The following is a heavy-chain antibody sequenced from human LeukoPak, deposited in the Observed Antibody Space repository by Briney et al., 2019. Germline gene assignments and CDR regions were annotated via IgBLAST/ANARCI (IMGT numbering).Heavy chain of an antibody. Sequence: PGGYLRLSCAASRFTFNTFGMHWVRQAPGKGLEWVAVISSDGSNKYYADSVKGRFTISRDNSKDTLYLQMSSLTIEDTAVYYCRAATKYLDYYYDYWGQGTLVTVSP. J-gene: IGHJ4*02. CDR1: RFTFNTFG. CDR2: ISSDGSNK. D-gene: IGHD3-22*01. V-gene: IGHV3-30*03. CDR3: RAATKYLDYYYDY.